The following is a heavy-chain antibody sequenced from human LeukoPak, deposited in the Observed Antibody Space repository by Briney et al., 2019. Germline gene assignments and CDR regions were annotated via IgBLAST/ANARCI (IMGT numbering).Heavy chain of an antibody. CDR1: GGSISSYY. CDR3: ARAYYDYVWGSYRSDWFDP. CDR2: ISTSGST. J-gene: IGHJ5*02. V-gene: IGHV4-4*07. Sequence: SETLSLTCTVSGGSISSYYWSWIRQPAGKGLESIGHISTSGSTNYNPSLKSRVTMSVDTSKNQFSLKLSSVTAADTAVYYCARAYYDYVWGSYRSDWFDPWGQGTLVTVSS. D-gene: IGHD3-16*02.